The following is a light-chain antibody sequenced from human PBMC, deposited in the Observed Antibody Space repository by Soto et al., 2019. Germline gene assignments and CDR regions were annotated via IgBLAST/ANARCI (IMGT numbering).Light chain of an antibody. Sequence: QSVLTQPASVSGSPGQSITISCAGTSSDVGRYNLVSWYQHHPGTAPKLMIYEVTKRPSGVSDRFSGSKSGNTASLTISGLQAEDEADYYCCSYAGSSTYLLFGGGTKLTVL. CDR2: EVT. V-gene: IGLV2-23*02. CDR1: SSDVGRYNL. CDR3: CSYAGSSTYLL. J-gene: IGLJ2*01.